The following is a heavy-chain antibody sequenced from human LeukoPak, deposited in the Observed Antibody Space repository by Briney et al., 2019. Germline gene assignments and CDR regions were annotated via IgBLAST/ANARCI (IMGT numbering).Heavy chain of an antibody. CDR2: IYHSGST. J-gene: IGHJ4*02. V-gene: IGHV4-30-2*01. CDR3: ARGGVVVPAAITYYFDY. D-gene: IGHD2-2*02. Sequence: SETLSLTCTVSGGSISGGGYYWSWIRQPPGKGLEWIGYIYHSGSTYYNPSLKSRVTISVDRSKNQFSLKLSSVTAADTAVYYCARGGVVVPAAITYYFDYWGQGTLVTVSS. CDR1: GGSISGGGYY.